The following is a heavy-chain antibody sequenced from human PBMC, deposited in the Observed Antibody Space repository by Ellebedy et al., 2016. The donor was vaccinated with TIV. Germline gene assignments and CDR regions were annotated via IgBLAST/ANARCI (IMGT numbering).Heavy chain of an antibody. V-gene: IGHV4-39*01. CDR1: GGSISSSSYY. J-gene: IGHJ5*02. CDR3: ARKNVGASAGFDP. Sequence: SETLSLTXTVSGGSISSSSYYWGWIRQPPGKGLEWIGLIYYSGTTYYNPSLKSRVTISVDTSKNQFSLTLNSVTAADTAVYYCARKNVGASAGFDPWGQGTLVTVSS. D-gene: IGHD3-16*01. CDR2: IYYSGTT.